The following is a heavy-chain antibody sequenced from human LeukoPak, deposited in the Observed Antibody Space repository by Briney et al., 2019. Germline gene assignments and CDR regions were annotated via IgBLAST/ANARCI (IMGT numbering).Heavy chain of an antibody. CDR1: GFTVSSNY. CDR2: IYSGGST. D-gene: IGHD1-14*01. Sequence: GGSLRLSCAASGFTVSSNYMSWVRQAPGKGLEWVSVIYSGGSTYYADSVKGRFTISRDNSKNTLYLQMNSLRAEDTAVYYCGTDTNQGRNGLDVWGQGTTVTVSS. V-gene: IGHV3-66*01. J-gene: IGHJ6*02. CDR3: GTDTNQGRNGLDV.